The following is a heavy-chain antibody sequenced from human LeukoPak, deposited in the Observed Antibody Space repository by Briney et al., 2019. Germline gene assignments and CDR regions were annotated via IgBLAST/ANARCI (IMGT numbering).Heavy chain of an antibody. CDR1: GGSFSGYY. CDR3: ARGRYHMDV. J-gene: IGHJ6*03. Sequence: LSLTCAVYGGSFSGYYWSWIRQAPGKGLEWVSYISSSGSTIYYADSVKGRFTISRDNAKNSLYLQMNSLRAEDTAVYYCARGRYHMDVWGKGTTVTISS. CDR2: ISSSGSTI. V-gene: IGHV3-11*01.